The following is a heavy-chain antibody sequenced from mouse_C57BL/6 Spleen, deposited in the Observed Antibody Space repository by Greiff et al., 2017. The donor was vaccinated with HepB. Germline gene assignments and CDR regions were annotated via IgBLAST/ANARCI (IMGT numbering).Heavy chain of an antibody. V-gene: IGHV1-81*01. CDR3: ARRGYYGSSWYFDV. D-gene: IGHD1-1*01. Sequence: QVQLKESGAELARPGASVKLSCKASGYTFTSYGISWVKQRTGQGLEWIGEIYPRSGNTYYNEKFKGKATLTADKSSSTAYMELRSLTSEDSAVYFCARRGYYGSSWYFDVWGTGTTVTVSS. J-gene: IGHJ1*03. CDR1: GYTFTSYG. CDR2: IYPRSGNT.